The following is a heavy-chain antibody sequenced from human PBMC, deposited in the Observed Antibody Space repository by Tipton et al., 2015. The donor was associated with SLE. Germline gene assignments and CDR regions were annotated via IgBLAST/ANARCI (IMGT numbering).Heavy chain of an antibody. V-gene: IGHV3-7*01. D-gene: IGHD3-16*01. CDR3: TRVRGILYYFDY. Sequence: GSLRLSCAASGFTFGSYWMSWVRQAPGKGLEWVANIKQDGSEKYYVDSVKGRFTISRDNAKNSLYLQMNSLRAEDTAVYYCTRVRGILYYFDYWGQGALVTVSS. CDR2: IKQDGSEK. J-gene: IGHJ4*02. CDR1: GFTFGSYW.